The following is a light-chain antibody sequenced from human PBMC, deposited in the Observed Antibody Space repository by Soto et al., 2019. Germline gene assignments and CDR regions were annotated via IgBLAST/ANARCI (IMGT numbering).Light chain of an antibody. CDR3: QQYYSTPLT. CDR2: WAS. Sequence: DIVMTQSPDSLAVSLGERATINCKFSQXVLYSSNNKNYLAWYQQKPGQPPKLLIYWASTRESGVPDRFSGSGSGTDFTLTISSLQAEDVAVYYCQQYYSTPLTFGGGTKVDIK. V-gene: IGKV4-1*01. J-gene: IGKJ4*01. CDR1: QXVLYSSNNKNY.